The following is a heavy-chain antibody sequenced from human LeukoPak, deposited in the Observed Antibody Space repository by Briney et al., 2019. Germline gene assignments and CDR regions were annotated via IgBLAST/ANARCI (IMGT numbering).Heavy chain of an antibody. Sequence: SETLSLTCTVSGGSINSYYWSWIRQPAGKGLEWIGRIYTSGSTNYNPSLKSRVTMSLDTSKNQFSLKLTSVTAADTAVYYCVRTDPKRGGFDSWGQGTLVTVSS. CDR2: IYTSGST. J-gene: IGHJ4*02. D-gene: IGHD3-16*01. V-gene: IGHV4-4*07. CDR1: GGSINSYY. CDR3: VRTDPKRGGFDS.